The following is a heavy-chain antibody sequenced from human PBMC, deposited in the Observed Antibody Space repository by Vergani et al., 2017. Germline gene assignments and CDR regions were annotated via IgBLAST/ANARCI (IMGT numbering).Heavy chain of an antibody. CDR3: ARGALYSFYYFMDV. CDR1: DFKFAQFG. V-gene: IGHV3-20*01. Sequence: EVELLDSGGKVVRPGGSLRLSGVVSDFKFAQFGMMWVRQSPGKGPEWVAGISYNGLDVGYSESVEGRFTISRDNSKNSLFLQMNNVRAEDTASYHCARGALYSFYYFMDVWGKGTTVKVSS. J-gene: IGHJ6*03. CDR2: ISYNGLDV. D-gene: IGHD3-10*02.